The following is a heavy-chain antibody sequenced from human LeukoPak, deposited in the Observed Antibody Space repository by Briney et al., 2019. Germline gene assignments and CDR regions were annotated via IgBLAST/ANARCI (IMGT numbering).Heavy chain of an antibody. CDR1: GGSFSGYY. CDR3: ARDLYDSSGYYYDWYFDL. Sequence: PSETLSLTCAVYGGSFSGYYWSWIRQPPGKGLEWIAELNHSGSTNYNPSLKSRVTISVDTSKNQFSLKLSSVAAADTAVYYCARDLYDSSGYYYDWYFDLWGRGTLVTVSS. CDR2: LNHSGST. J-gene: IGHJ2*01. D-gene: IGHD3-22*01. V-gene: IGHV4-34*01.